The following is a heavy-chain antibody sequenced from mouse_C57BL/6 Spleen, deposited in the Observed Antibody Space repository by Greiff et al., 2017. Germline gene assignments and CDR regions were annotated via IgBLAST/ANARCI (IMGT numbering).Heavy chain of an antibody. D-gene: IGHD1-1*01. CDR2: IRLKSDNYAT. CDR3: TGYGSSYGAY. J-gene: IGHJ3*01. V-gene: IGHV6-3*01. CDR1: GFTFSNYW. Sequence: EVKLVESGGGLVQPGGSMKLSCVASGFTFSNYWMNWVRQSPEKGLEWVAQIRLKSDNYATYYAESVKGRFTISRDDSKSSVYLQMNNLRAEDTGIYYCTGYGSSYGAYWGQGTLVTVSA.